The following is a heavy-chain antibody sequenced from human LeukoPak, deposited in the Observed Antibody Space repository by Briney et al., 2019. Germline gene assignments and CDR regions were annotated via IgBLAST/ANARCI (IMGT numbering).Heavy chain of an antibody. Sequence: PSETLSLTCIVSGGSISSYYWSWIRQPPGKGLEWIGYIYYSGSTNYNPSLKSRVTISVDTSKNQCSLKLSSVTAADTAVYYCARDTPSRYYYGSGSSGFDPWGQGTLVTVSS. J-gene: IGHJ5*02. V-gene: IGHV4-59*01. D-gene: IGHD3-10*01. CDR2: IYYSGST. CDR3: ARDTPSRYYYGSGSSGFDP. CDR1: GGSISSYY.